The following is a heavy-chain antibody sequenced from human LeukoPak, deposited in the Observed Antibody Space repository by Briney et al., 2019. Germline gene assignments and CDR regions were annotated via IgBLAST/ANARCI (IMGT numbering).Heavy chain of an antibody. CDR1: GGSISSYY. V-gene: IGHV4-59*12. D-gene: IGHD5-18*01. CDR3: AREIQLWLSWFDP. CDR2: IYYSGST. Sequence: SETLSLTCTVSGGSISSYYWSWIRQPPGKRLEWIGYIYYSGSTNYNPSLKSRVTISVDTSKNQFSLKLSSVTAADTAVYYCAREIQLWLSWFDPWGQGTLVTVSS. J-gene: IGHJ5*02.